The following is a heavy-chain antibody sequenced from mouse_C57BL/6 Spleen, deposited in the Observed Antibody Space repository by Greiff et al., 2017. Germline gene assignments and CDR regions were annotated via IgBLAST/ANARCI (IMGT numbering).Heavy chain of an antibody. CDR2: IDPSDSYT. CDR3: ARGFYGNCAMDY. V-gene: IGHV1-69*01. J-gene: IGHJ4*01. CDR1: GYTFTSYW. Sequence: QVQLQQPGAELVMPGASVKLSCKASGYTFTSYWMHWVKQRPGQGLEWIGEIDPSDSYTNYNQKFKGKSTLTVDKSSSTAYMQLSSLTSEDSAVYYCARGFYGNCAMDYWGQGDSVTVSS. D-gene: IGHD2-1*01.